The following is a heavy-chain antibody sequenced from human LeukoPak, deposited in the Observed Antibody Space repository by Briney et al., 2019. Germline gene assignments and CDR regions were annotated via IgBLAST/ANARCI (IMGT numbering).Heavy chain of an antibody. CDR1: GYTFTGYY. J-gene: IGHJ4*02. Sequence: ASVKVSCKASGYTFTGYYMHWVRQAPGQGLEWMGWINPNSGGTNYAQKFQGRVTMTRDTSISTAYMELSRLRSEDTAVYYCARGKFRRHLWFGELSKYYFDYWGQGTLVTVSS. D-gene: IGHD3-10*01. CDR2: INPNSGGT. CDR3: ARGKFRRHLWFGELSKYYFDY. V-gene: IGHV1-2*02.